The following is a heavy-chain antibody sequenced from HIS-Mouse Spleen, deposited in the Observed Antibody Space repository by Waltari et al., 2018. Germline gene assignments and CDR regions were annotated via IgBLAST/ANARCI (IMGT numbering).Heavy chain of an antibody. CDR1: GGSIRSSRSY. D-gene: IGHD6-13*01. V-gene: IGHV4-39*07. CDR2: SYYSGST. CDR3: AREIPYSSSWYDWYFDL. Sequence: QLQLQESGPGLVTPSETLSLTCTVPGGSIRSSRSYWGWIRQPPGKGLEWIGSSYYSGSTYYNPSLKSRVTISVDTSKNQFSLKLSSVTAADTAVYYCAREIPYSSSWYDWYFDLWGRGTLVTVSS. J-gene: IGHJ2*01.